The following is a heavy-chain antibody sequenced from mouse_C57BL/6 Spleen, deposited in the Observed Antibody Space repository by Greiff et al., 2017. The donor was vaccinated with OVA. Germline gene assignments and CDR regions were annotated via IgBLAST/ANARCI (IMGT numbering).Heavy chain of an antibody. CDR3: ARWRFTTVVATRGWYFDV. Sequence: QVQLHQSGAELARPGASVKLSCKASGYTFTSYGISWVKQRTGQGLEWIGEIYPRSGNTYYNEKFKGKATLTADTSSSTAYMELRSLTSEDSAVYFVARWRFTTVVATRGWYFDVWGTGTTVTVSS. CDR1: GYTFTSYG. V-gene: IGHV1-81*01. CDR2: IYPRSGNT. J-gene: IGHJ1*03. D-gene: IGHD1-1*01.